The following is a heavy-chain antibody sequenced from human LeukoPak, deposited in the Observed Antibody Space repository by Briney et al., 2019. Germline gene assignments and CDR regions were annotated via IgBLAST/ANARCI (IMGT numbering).Heavy chain of an antibody. Sequence: ASVKVSCKASGYTFTNYYMHWVRQAPGQGLEWMGIINPSGGSTSYAQKFQGRITMTRDTSTSTVYMELSSLSSEDTAVYYCAREIGPIQLHLWSSAFDLWGQGTLVTVSS. J-gene: IGHJ4*02. CDR1: GYTFTNYY. CDR2: INPSGGST. CDR3: AREIGPIQLHLWSSAFDL. V-gene: IGHV1-46*01. D-gene: IGHD5-18*01.